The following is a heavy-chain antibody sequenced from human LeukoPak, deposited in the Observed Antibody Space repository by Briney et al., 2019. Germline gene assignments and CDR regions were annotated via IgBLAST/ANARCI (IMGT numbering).Heavy chain of an antibody. J-gene: IGHJ4*02. V-gene: IGHV3-7*01. CDR2: IKQDESEK. CDR3: ARALDSSSSRYQAFEE. D-gene: IGHD2-2*01. CDR1: GFTFSNYW. Sequence: GGSLRLSCPGSGFTFSNYWMSWVRQAPGKGLEWVANIKQDESEKYYVDSVKGRFTISRDNAKSSLYLQMNSLRAEDTAVYYCARALDSSSSRYQAFEEWGQGTLVTVSS.